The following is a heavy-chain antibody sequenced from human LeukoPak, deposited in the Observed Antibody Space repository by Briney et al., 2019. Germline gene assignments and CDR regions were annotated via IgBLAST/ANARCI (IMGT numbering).Heavy chain of an antibody. CDR1: GFTFSSYG. Sequence: GGSLRLSCAASGFTFSSYGMNWVRQAPGKGLEWVSYISSSSSTIYYADSVKGRFTISRDNAKNSLYLQMNSLRAEDTAVYYCARDRDVDTAMPWGKGTTVTVSS. D-gene: IGHD5-18*01. V-gene: IGHV3-48*01. CDR2: ISSSSSTI. J-gene: IGHJ6*04. CDR3: ARDRDVDTAMP.